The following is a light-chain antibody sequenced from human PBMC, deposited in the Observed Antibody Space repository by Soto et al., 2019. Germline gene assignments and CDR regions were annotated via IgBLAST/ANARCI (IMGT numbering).Light chain of an antibody. CDR1: SSDVGSYNL. Sequence: QSALTQPASVSGSPGQSITISCTGTSSDVGSYNLVSWYQQHPGKAPKLMIYDVSQWPSGVSNRFSGSKSGYTASLTISGLQAGDEADYYCCSYAGSIWGLVFGTGTKVTVL. CDR2: DVS. J-gene: IGLJ1*01. V-gene: IGLV2-23*02. CDR3: CSYAGSIWGLV.